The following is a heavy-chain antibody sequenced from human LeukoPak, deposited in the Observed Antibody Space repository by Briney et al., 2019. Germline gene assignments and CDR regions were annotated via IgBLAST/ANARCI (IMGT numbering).Heavy chain of an antibody. CDR2: IRYDGSNK. V-gene: IGHV3-30*02. CDR1: GFTFSSYG. CDR3: ARDWGPVAYMDV. D-gene: IGHD3-16*01. Sequence: PGGSLRLSCAASGFTFSSYGMHWVRQAPGKGLEWVAFIRYDGSNKYYADSVKGRFTISRDNPKNTLYLHMNSLRAEDTAVYYCARDWGPVAYMDVWGKGTTVTISS. J-gene: IGHJ6*03.